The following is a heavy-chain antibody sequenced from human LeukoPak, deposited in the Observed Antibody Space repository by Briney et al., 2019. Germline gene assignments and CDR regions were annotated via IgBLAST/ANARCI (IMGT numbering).Heavy chain of an antibody. D-gene: IGHD1-26*01. V-gene: IGHV3-23*01. J-gene: IGHJ6*02. Sequence: PGGSLRLSCAAPGFTFSSYAMSWVRQAPGKGLEWVSAISGSGGSTYYADSVKGRFTISRDNSKNTLYLQMNSLRAEDTAVYYCVGATAYYYYGMDVWGQGTTVTVSS. CDR3: VGATAYYYYGMDV. CDR2: ISGSGGST. CDR1: GFTFSSYA.